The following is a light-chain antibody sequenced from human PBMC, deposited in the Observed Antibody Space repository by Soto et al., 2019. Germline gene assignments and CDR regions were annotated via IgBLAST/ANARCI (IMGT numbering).Light chain of an antibody. CDR1: QDISNY. J-gene: IGKJ5*01. CDR2: DAS. Sequence: DIQMTQSPSSLSASVGDRVTITCQASQDISNYLTWYQQKPGKAPKLLIYDASNFETGVPSRFSGSGSGTDFTFTISSLQPEDIETDYCQQYYNLLITFGQGTRLEIK. V-gene: IGKV1-33*01. CDR3: QQYYNLLIT.